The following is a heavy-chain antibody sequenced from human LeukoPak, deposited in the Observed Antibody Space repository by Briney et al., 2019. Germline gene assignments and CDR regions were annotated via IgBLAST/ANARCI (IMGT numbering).Heavy chain of an antibody. V-gene: IGHV3-33*01. J-gene: IGHJ4*02. Sequence: GGSLRLSCAASGFSFSSYGMHWVRQAPGKGLEWVAVVWYDGGDKYYADSVKGRFTISRDNSKNTLYLQMTSLRAEDTAVYYCAREYSNSRLFDYWGQGTLVTVSS. CDR2: VWYDGGDK. CDR1: GFSFSSYG. CDR3: AREYSNSRLFDY. D-gene: IGHD4-11*01.